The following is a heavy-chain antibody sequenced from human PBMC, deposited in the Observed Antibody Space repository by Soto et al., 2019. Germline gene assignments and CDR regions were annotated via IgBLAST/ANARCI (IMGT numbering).Heavy chain of an antibody. CDR1: GFTFSSYG. CDR3: ARPRAFDGYDGGYFFDL. Sequence: QVQLVESGGGVVQPGRSLRLSCAASGFTFSSYGMHWVRQAPGKGLEWVAFIWHDGGNKFYAESVKGRFTISRDNSKNTLYLQMNSLRGEDTAVYYCARPRAFDGYDGGYFFDLWGQGTVVTVSS. J-gene: IGHJ4*02. CDR2: IWHDGGNK. D-gene: IGHD5-12*01. V-gene: IGHV3-33*01.